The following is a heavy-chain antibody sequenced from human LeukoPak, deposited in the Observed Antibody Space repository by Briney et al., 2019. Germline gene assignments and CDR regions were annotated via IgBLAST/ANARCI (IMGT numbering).Heavy chain of an antibody. D-gene: IGHD5-12*01. Sequence: PGGSLRLSCATSGFTFSSYGMHWVRQAPGKGLEWVAVIWYDGSNKYYAGSVKGRFTISRDNSKNTLYLQMNSLRAEDTAVYYCARDDGGYAVYWGQGTLVTVSS. CDR3: ARDDGGYAVY. CDR1: GFTFSSYG. V-gene: IGHV3-33*01. J-gene: IGHJ4*02. CDR2: IWYDGSNK.